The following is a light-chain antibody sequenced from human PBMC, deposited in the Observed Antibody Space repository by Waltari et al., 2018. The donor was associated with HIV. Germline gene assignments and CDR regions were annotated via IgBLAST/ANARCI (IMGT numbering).Light chain of an antibody. CDR1: VLPKEY. V-gene: IGLV3-25*03. Sequence: YELTQPPAVPVSPGQTARSTCYGDVLPKEYTYWYQQKPGQAPVLVIHTDIERPSGIPERFSGSSSGTTVTLTISGVQAEDEADYYCQSTDSSGAFVFGTGTRVTVL. J-gene: IGLJ1*01. CDR2: TDI. CDR3: QSTDSSGAFV.